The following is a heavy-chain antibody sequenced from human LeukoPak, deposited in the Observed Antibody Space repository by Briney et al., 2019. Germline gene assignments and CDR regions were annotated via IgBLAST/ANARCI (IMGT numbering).Heavy chain of an antibody. CDR3: ARGYCSSTSCLRNWFDP. V-gene: IGHV4-39*07. D-gene: IGHD2-2*01. J-gene: IGHJ5*02. Sequence: PSETLSLTCTVSGGSISSRSYYWGWIRQPPGKGLEWNGSIYYSGSTYYNPSLKSRVTISVDTSKNQFSLKLSSVTAADTAVYYCARGYCSSTSCLRNWFDPWGQGTLVTVSS. CDR2: IYYSGST. CDR1: GGSISSRSYY.